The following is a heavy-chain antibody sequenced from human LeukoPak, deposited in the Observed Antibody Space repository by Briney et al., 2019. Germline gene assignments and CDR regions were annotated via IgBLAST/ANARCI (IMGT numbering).Heavy chain of an antibody. J-gene: IGHJ5*02. CDR2: IIPIFDTV. Sequence: SVKVSCKASGGTFSSYAISWVRQAPGLGLEWMGGIIPIFDTVDYTQRFQVRVTITADESTSTAYMELSSLRSEDTAVYYCARGFYGDYRGNWFDPWGQGTLVTVSS. CDR3: ARGFYGDYRGNWFDP. CDR1: GGTFSSYA. V-gene: IGHV1-69*13. D-gene: IGHD4-17*01.